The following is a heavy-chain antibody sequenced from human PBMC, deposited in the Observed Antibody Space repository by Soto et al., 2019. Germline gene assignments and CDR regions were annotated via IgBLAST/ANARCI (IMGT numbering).Heavy chain of an antibody. V-gene: IGHV3-43*01. Sequence: EVQLVESGGVVVQPGGSLRLSCAASGFTFDDYTMHWVRQAPGKGLEWVSLISWDGGSTYYADSVKGRFTISRDNSKNALYLQMNSLRTEDTALYYCAKDAGYSSSWSPFDYWGQGTLVTVSS. J-gene: IGHJ4*02. CDR3: AKDAGYSSSWSPFDY. CDR1: GFTFDDYT. D-gene: IGHD6-13*01. CDR2: ISWDGGST.